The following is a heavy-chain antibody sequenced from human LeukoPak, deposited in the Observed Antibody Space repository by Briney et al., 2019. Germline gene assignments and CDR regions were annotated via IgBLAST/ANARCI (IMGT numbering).Heavy chain of an antibody. J-gene: IGHJ4*02. V-gene: IGHV3-33*08. D-gene: IGHD3-22*01. CDR3: ARDYYDSGGYHPFDY. CDR2: IWYDGSNK. CDR1: GFAVKNTW. Sequence: GGSLRLSCAASGFAVKNTWMSWVRQAPDKGLEWVAVIWYDGSNKYYADSVKGRFTISRDNSKNTLYLQMNSLRAEDTAVYYCARDYYDSGGYHPFDYWGQGTLVTVSS.